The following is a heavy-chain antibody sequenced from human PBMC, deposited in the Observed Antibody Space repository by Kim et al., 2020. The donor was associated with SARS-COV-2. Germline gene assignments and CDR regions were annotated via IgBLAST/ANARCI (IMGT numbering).Heavy chain of an antibody. J-gene: IGHJ6*02. V-gene: IGHV1-69*04. CDR3: ASNLVGSGSYYSYYYYGMDV. Sequence: SVKVSCKASGGTFSSYAISWVRQAPGQGLEWMGRIIPILVIANYAQKFQGRVTITADKSTSTAYMELSSLRSEDTAVYYCASNLVGSGSYYSYYYYGMDVWGQGTTVTVSS. D-gene: IGHD1-26*01. CDR2: IIPILVIA. CDR1: GGTFSSYA.